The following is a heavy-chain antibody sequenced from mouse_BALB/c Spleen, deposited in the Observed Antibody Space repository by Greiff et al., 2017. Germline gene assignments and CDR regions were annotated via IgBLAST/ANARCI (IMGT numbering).Heavy chain of an antibody. CDR3: ARDRKDYDYYAMDY. CDR1: GFSLTSYG. D-gene: IGHD2-4*01. CDR2: IWAGGST. J-gene: IGHJ4*01. V-gene: IGHV2-9*02. Sequence: VQLQQSGPGLVAPSQSLSITCTVSGFSLTSYGVHWVRQPPGKGLEWLGVIWAGGSTNYNSALMSRLSISKDNSKSQVFLKMNSLQTDDTAMYYCARDRKDYDYYAMDYWGQGTSVTVSS.